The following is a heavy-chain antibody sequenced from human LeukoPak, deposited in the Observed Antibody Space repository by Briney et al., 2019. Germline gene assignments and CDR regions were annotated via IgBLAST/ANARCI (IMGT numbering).Heavy chain of an antibody. CDR2: INHSGST. J-gene: IGHJ5*02. V-gene: IGHV4-34*01. CDR3: ARGSWGVCSMRCASRFDP. CDR1: GGSFSGYY. D-gene: IGHD2-8*01. Sequence: SETLSLTCAVYGGSFSGYYWSWIRQPPGKGLEWIGEINHSGSTNYNPSLKSRVTISVDTSKNQFSLKQSSVTAADTAVYYCARGSWGVCSMRCASRFDPWGQGTLVTVSS.